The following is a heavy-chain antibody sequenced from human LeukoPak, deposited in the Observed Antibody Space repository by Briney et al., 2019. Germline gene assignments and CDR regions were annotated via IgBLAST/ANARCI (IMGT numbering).Heavy chain of an antibody. Sequence: ASVKVSCKASGYTFTAYHIHWVRQAPGRGLEWMGWIKPNSGGTKYAQNFQGRVTMTRDTSISAAYMDLSRLTSDDTAVYYCARESQYSSSWYGSWNYYYYYYMDVWGKGTTVTISS. CDR3: ARESQYSSSWYGSWNYYYYYYMDV. D-gene: IGHD6-13*01. CDR1: GYTFTAYH. V-gene: IGHV1-2*02. J-gene: IGHJ6*03. CDR2: IKPNSGGT.